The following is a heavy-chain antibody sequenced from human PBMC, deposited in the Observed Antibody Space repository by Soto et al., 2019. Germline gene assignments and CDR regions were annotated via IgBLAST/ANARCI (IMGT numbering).Heavy chain of an antibody. Sequence: QVQLVQSGAEVKKPGSSVKVSCKASGGTFSSYAISWVRQSPGQGLEWMGGIIPIFGTANYALKFQGRVTITADKSTSTAYMELSSLRSEDTAVYYCARDQALEMATFSYYYGMDVWGQETTVTVSS. J-gene: IGHJ6*02. CDR1: GGTFSSYA. CDR2: IIPIFGTA. V-gene: IGHV1-69*06. D-gene: IGHD5-12*01. CDR3: ARDQALEMATFSYYYGMDV.